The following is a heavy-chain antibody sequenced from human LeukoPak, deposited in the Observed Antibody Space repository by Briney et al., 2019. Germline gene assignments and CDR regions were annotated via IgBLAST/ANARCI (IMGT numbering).Heavy chain of an antibody. CDR3: ARDPRPAYELLLGFSHFDS. V-gene: IGHV3-21*01. D-gene: IGHD3-9*01. Sequence: PGGSLRLSCAPSGLSFSSYTIHWVRQAPGKGLEWVSSISSTSGYIHYADSVKGRFSISRDNAKNLVHLEMDILRADDTAVYYCARDPRPAYELLLGFSHFDSWGQGTLVTVSS. CDR1: GLSFSSYT. J-gene: IGHJ4*02. CDR2: ISSTSGYI.